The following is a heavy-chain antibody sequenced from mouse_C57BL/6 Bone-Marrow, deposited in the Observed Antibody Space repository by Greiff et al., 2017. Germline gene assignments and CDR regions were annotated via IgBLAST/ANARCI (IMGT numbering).Heavy chain of an antibody. V-gene: IGHV2-9-1*01. J-gene: IGHJ4*01. CDR1: GFSLTSYA. Sequence: VQLQQSGPGLVAPSQSLSITCTVSGFSLTSYAISWVRQPPGKGLEWLGVIWTGGGTNYNSALNSRMSISKDNSKSQVFIEKNSLQTEDTARYDCASPGLGAMDYWGQGTSVTVSS. CDR3: ASPGLGAMDY. CDR2: IWTGGGT. D-gene: IGHD3-1*01.